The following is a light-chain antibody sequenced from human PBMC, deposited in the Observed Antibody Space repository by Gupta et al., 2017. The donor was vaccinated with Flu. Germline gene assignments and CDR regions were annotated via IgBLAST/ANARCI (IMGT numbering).Light chain of an antibody. J-gene: IGKJ5*01. CDR1: QKVATC. V-gene: IGKV3-11*01. Sequence: PDPLSLSPGERATLSCGASQKVATCLGWYQQKPGQAPRLLVYGAFNRGTGISDRFSGSGSETEFTLTISRLEPEDFAVYYCQHRDNRPITFGQGTPVDIK. CDR3: QHRDNRPIT. CDR2: GAF.